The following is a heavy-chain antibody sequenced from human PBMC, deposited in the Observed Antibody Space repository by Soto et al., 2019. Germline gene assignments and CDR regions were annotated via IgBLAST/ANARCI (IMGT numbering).Heavy chain of an antibody. D-gene: IGHD6-19*01. V-gene: IGHV4-59*01. CDR1: GGSISRYY. CDR3: ASVVAASLDY. Sequence: QVQLQESGPGLVKPSETLSLTCTVSGGSISRYYWTWIRQPPGKGLEWIGYVHYSGITSYNPSLKGRVTISADTSKNQFSLNVTSVAAADTAVYYCASVVAASLDYWGQGALVTVSS. CDR2: VHYSGIT. J-gene: IGHJ4*02.